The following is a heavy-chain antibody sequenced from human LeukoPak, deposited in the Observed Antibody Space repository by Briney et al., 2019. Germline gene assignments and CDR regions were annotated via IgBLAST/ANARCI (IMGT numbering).Heavy chain of an antibody. V-gene: IGHV3-64D*06. D-gene: IGHD3-10*01. CDR3: VKDATRQTLLRGPY. CDR1: GFFFSVYT. J-gene: IGHJ4*02. Sequence: GGSLRLSCSASGFFFSVYTMYWVRQGPGKGLEHIATITPNGGDTNYADSVKGRFTISRDSSKNTLFLQMSGLRPDDTAVYYCVKDATRQTLLRGPYWGQGTLVTVSS. CDR2: ITPNGGDT.